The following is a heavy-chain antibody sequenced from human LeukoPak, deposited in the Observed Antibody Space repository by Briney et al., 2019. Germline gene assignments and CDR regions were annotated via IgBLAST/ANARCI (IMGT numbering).Heavy chain of an antibody. CDR2: ISSSSSYI. V-gene: IGHV3-21*01. D-gene: IGHD4-17*01. J-gene: IGHJ3*02. CDR3: ARDRELNYGDYGAFDI. Sequence: GGSLRLSCAASGFTFSSYSMNWVRQAPGKGLEWVSSISSSSSYIYYADSVKGRFTVSRDNAKNSLYLQMNSLRAEDTAVYYCARDRELNYGDYGAFDIWGQGTMVTVSS. CDR1: GFTFSSYS.